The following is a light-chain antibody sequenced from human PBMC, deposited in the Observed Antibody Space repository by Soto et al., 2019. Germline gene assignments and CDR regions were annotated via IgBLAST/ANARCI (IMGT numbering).Light chain of an antibody. Sequence: SFLTQSPATLSLSPGERATVSCRASQTAISDYLAWYQQKPGQAPRLLIYGTSSRASGVPDRFSGSTSGTDFILTINRLEPEDFAVYYCQQGFTFGPVTRVD. CDR1: QTAISDY. V-gene: IGKV3D-20*02. CDR3: QQGFT. CDR2: GTS. J-gene: IGKJ3*01.